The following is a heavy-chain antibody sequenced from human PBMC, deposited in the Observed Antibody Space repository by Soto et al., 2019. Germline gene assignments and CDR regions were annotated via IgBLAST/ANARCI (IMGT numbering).Heavy chain of an antibody. CDR1: GYTFTSYY. V-gene: IGHV1-46*03. Sequence: QVQLVQSGAEVKKPGASVKVSCKASGYTFTSYYMHWVRQAPGQGLEWMGIINPSGGSTSYAQKFQGRVTMTRDTSTSTVYMELSSLRSEDTAVYYCARDGGDRAVGVYYYYYMDVWGKGTTVTVSS. J-gene: IGHJ6*03. CDR2: INPSGGST. D-gene: IGHD3-16*01. CDR3: ARDGGDRAVGVYYYYYMDV.